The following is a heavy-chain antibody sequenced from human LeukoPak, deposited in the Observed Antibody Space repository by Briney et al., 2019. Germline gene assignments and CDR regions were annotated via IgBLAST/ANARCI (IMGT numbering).Heavy chain of an antibody. CDR2: FHITGST. CDR3: ARGGLYSYGYSYFDY. V-gene: IGHV4-4*07. J-gene: IGHJ4*02. Sequence: SETLYLTCTVSGGSISSYHWSWIRQPAGKGLEWIGRFHITGSTNYNPSLKSRVTMSIDTSKNQFSLKLSSVTAADTAVYYCARGGLYSYGYSYFDYWGQGTLVTVFS. CDR1: GGSISSYH. D-gene: IGHD5-18*01.